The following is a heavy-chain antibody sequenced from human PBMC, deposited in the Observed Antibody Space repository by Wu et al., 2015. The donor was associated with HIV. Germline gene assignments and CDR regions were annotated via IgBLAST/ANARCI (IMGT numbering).Heavy chain of an antibody. D-gene: IGHD1-26*01. CDR3: ASGIVGAIVSGDAFDI. CDR2: INPNSGGT. J-gene: IGHJ3*02. Sequence: QVQLLQSGAEVKKPGASVIISCQASGYTFTDYYIHWVRQAPGQGLEWMGWINPNSGGTNYAQKFQGRVTLTRDTSIGTAYMGLSSLRSEDTAVYYCASGIVGAIVSGDAFDIWGQGTMVTVSS. V-gene: IGHV1-2*02. CDR1: GYTFTDYY.